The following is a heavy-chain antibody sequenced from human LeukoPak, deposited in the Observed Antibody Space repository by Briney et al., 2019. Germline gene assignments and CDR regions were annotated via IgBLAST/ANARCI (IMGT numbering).Heavy chain of an antibody. CDR1: GFSFSTYW. CDR3: ASSHDSSGND. V-gene: IGHV3-7*01. CDR2: IRYDGAYK. D-gene: IGHD3-22*01. Sequence: PGGSLRLSCVASGFSFSTYWMAWIRQAPGKGLEWVANIRYDGAYKFYAGSVKGRSTISRDNAKNSLFLEMHSLRADDTAVYFCASSHDSSGNDWGQGTLVTVSS. J-gene: IGHJ4*02.